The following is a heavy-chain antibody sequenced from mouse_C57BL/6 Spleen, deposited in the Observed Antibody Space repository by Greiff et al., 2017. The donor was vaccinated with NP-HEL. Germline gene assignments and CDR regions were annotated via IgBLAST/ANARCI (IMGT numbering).Heavy chain of an antibody. CDR3: ARTPYGSSLNFDV. CDR1: GYTFTSYW. CDR2: INPSSGYT. J-gene: IGHJ1*03. V-gene: IGHV1-7*01. Sequence: VQLQQSGAELAKPGASVKLSCKASGYTFTSYWMHWVKQRPGQGLEWIGYINPSSGYTKYNQKFKDKATLTADKSSSTAYMQLSSLTYEDSAVYDCARTPYGSSLNFDVWGTGTTVTVSS. D-gene: IGHD1-1*01.